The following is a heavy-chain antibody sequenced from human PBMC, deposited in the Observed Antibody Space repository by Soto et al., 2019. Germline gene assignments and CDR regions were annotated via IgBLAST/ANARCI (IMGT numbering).Heavy chain of an antibody. Sequence: TLSLTCAFCCTSSSGYYWGWLLQPPGKGLEWIGEINHSGSTNYNPSLKSRVTISVDTSKNQFSLKLSSVTAADTAVYYCAAVWGAVAGSSVNNWFDPWGQGTLVTVS. J-gene: IGHJ5*02. D-gene: IGHD6-19*01. V-gene: IGHV4-34*01. CDR2: INHSGST. CDR3: AAVWGAVAGSSVNNWFDP. CDR1: CTSSSGYY.